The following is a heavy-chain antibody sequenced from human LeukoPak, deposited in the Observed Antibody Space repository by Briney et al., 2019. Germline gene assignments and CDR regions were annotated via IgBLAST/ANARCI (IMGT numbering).Heavy chain of an antibody. V-gene: IGHV3-30*04. CDR1: GFTFSSYA. CDR3: AREVAVAPTFDY. CDR2: ISYDGSNK. J-gene: IGHJ4*02. Sequence: GGSLRLSCAASGFTFSSYAMHWVRQAPGKGLEWVAVISYDGSNKYYADSVKGRFTIFRDNSKNTLYLQMNSLRAEDTAVYYCAREVAVAPTFDYWGQGTLVTVSS. D-gene: IGHD6-19*01.